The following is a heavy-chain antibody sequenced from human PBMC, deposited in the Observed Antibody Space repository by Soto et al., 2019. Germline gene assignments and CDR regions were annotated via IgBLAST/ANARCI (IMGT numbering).Heavy chain of an antibody. Sequence: PGGSLRLSCAAAGFTFSAFGMHWVRQAPVKGLEWVTFIWSYGSNKYYIDSVKGRFTISRDNSKNTVYLQMTRLRAEDTAVYYCASEYVSGSYDINTPLDDWGQGTMVTVSS. J-gene: IGHJ4*02. CDR2: IWSYGSNK. V-gene: IGHV3-33*01. CDR1: GFTFSAFG. D-gene: IGHD3-10*01. CDR3: ASEYVSGSYDINTPLDD.